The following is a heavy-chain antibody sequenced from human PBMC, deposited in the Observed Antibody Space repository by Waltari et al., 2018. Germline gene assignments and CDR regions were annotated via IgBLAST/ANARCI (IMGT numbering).Heavy chain of an antibody. D-gene: IGHD2-15*01. V-gene: IGHV4-34*02. CDR3: ARGKVHCLAGTCFPDAFDI. J-gene: IGHJ3*02. CDR1: GGSFNGYY. CDR2: INHGGVT. Sequence: QVQLQQWGAGLLKPSETLSLSCAVSGGSFNGYYWSWLRQSPGKGLEWIGKINHGGVTPYNPSLKSRVTISADTSKFQFSLRLTSISAADTAVYYCARGKVHCLAGTCFPDAFDIWGQGAMVTVSS.